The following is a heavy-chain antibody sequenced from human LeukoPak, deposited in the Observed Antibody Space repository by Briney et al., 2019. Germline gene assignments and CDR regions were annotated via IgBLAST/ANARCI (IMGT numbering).Heavy chain of an antibody. CDR3: AKPEKRYKNAFDI. V-gene: IGHV1-8*02. CDR1: GYTFTSYD. CDR2: MNPNSGNT. J-gene: IGHJ3*02. D-gene: IGHD1-14*01. Sequence: ASVKVSCKASGYTFTSYDINWVRQATGQGLEWMGWMNPNSGNTGYAQKFQGRVTMTGNTSISTAYMELSSLRSEDTAVYYCAKPEKRYKNAFDIWGQGTMVTVSS.